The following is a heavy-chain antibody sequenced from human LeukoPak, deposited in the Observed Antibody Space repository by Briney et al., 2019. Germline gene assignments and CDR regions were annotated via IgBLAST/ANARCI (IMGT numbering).Heavy chain of an antibody. D-gene: IGHD3-9*01. V-gene: IGHV1-69*01. CDR2: IIPIFGTA. CDR1: GGTFSSYA. Sequence: SVKVSCKASGGTFSSYAISWVRQAPGQGLEWMGGIIPIFGTANYAQKFQGRVTITADESTSTAYMELSSLRSEDMAVYYCARSKALRLDDIYYWGQGTLVTVSS. CDR3: ARSKALRLDDIYY. J-gene: IGHJ4*02.